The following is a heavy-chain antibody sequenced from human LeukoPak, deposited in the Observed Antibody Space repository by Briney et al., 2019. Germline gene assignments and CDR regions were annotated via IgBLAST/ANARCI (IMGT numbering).Heavy chain of an antibody. CDR2: IYTSGST. J-gene: IGHJ4*02. V-gene: IGHV4-61*02. D-gene: IGHD3-16*01. Sequence: SETLSLTCTVSGGSISSGSYYWSWIRQPAGKGLEWIERIYTSGSTNYNPSLKSRVTISVDTSKNQFSLKLSSETAADTAVYYCARDSYDYVWGSSNFDYWGQGTLVTVSS. CDR3: ARDSYDYVWGSSNFDY. CDR1: GGSISSGSYY.